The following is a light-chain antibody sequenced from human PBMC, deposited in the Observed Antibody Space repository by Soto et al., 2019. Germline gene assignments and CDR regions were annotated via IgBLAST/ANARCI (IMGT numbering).Light chain of an antibody. CDR3: LQDYNYPNT. V-gene: IGKV1-6*01. CDR2: TAS. CDR1: QGIKND. Sequence: AIQMTQSPSSLSASVGDRVTLTCRASQGIKNDVAWYQHKPGKAPKLLIYTASSLQSVAPPRFSGSGSGTDFTLTISSLQPEDFASYYCLQDYNYPNTFGRGTKLAIK. J-gene: IGKJ2*01.